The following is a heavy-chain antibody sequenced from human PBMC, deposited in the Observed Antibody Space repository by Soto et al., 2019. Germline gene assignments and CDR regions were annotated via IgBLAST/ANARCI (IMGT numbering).Heavy chain of an antibody. CDR3: ARDHRLGYEYGDYGDS. CDR1: GFGFDEYG. J-gene: IGHJ4*02. D-gene: IGHD2-21*01. Sequence: EVPLVESGGGVVRPGGSLRLSCAASGFGFDEYGMSWVRQGPGKGLEWVSGINRHGDSTGYADSVKGRVTISRDNAKNSLYLQMNGLKAEDTAGYYCARDHRLGYEYGDYGDSWGQGTLVTVSS. V-gene: IGHV3-20*04. CDR2: INRHGDST.